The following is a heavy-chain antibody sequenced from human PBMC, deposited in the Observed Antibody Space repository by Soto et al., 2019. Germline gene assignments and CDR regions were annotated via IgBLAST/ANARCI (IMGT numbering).Heavy chain of an antibody. CDR3: TRSFLTWGSKAPAY. CDR2: IRSKAYGETT. Sequence: GGYLRLSWTASGFTFGDYAMSWFRQAPGKGLEGVGFIRSKAYGETTEYAPYMKGRFNISRDDSKSIAYLQMNSLKTEATAVNYCTRSFLTWGSKAPAYWGQGTLVTVSS. D-gene: IGHD7-27*01. J-gene: IGHJ4*02. V-gene: IGHV3-49*03. CDR1: GFTFGDYA.